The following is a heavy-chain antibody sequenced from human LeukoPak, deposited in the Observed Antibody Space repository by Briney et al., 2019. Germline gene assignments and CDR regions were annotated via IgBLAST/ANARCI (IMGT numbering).Heavy chain of an antibody. D-gene: IGHD1-26*01. CDR2: TFYRSKWYY. V-gene: IGHV6-1*01. CDR1: GDSVSSNDAA. J-gene: IGHJ3*02. CDR3: AMEGWDLGYDAFYI. Sequence: SQTLSLTCAISGDSVSSNDAAWNWIRQSPSRGLEWLGRTFYRSKWYYDSAVSVKSRITINPDTSKNQFSLQLNSVTPEDTAVYYCAMEGWDLGYDAFYIWGQGTMVTVSS.